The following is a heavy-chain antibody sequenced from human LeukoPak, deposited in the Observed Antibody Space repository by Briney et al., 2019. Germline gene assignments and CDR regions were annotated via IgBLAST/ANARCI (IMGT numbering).Heavy chain of an antibody. CDR3: ARENGWGAFNI. D-gene: IGHD2-2*03. J-gene: IGHJ3*02. CDR1: GFTFSDYY. Sequence: PGGSLRLSCAASGFTFSDYYMSWIHQAPGKGLEWVSYISSSGSTIYYADSVKGRFTISRDNAKNSLYLQVNSLRAEDTAVYHCARENGWGAFNIWGQGTMVTVSS. V-gene: IGHV3-11*01. CDR2: ISSSGSTI.